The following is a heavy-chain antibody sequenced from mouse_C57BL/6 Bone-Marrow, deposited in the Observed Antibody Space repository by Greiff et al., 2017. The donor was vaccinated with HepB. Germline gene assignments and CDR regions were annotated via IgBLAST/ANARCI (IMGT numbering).Heavy chain of an antibody. CDR2: ISYSGST. CDR3: ARALRRDWYFDV. V-gene: IGHV3-8*01. J-gene: IGHJ1*03. Sequence: EVQLQQSGPGLAKPSQTLSLTCSVTGYSITSDYWNWIRKLPGNKLEYMGYISYSGSTYYNPSLKSRISITRDTSKNQYYLQLNSVTTEDTATYYCARALRRDWYFDVWGTGTTVTVSS. CDR1: GYSITSDY.